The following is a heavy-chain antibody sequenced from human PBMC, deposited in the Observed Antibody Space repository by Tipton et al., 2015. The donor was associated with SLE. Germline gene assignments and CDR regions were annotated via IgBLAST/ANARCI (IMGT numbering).Heavy chain of an antibody. Sequence: SLRLSCAASGFTFRKYEMPWVRQSTEKGLEWVSAIGPVGDTYYAESVKGRFTLSREDAKNSFYPQMNSLRVGDTAVYYCARETFESRGFGSFDIWGLGTMVIVSS. CDR1: GFTFRKYE. D-gene: IGHD1-14*01. V-gene: IGHV3-13*01. J-gene: IGHJ3*02. CDR2: IGPVGDT. CDR3: ARETFESRGFGSFDI.